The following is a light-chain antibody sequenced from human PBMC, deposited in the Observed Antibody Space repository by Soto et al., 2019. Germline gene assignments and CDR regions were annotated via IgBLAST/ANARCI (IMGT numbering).Light chain of an antibody. J-gene: IGLJ3*02. Sequence: QSALTQPRSVSGSPGQSVTISCTGTSSDVDAYNYVSWYQQHPGKAPKLIIFDVNKRPSGVPDRFSGSKSDITASLTISGLQAEDEADYFCCSYGGSYTWVFGGGTQLTGL. CDR1: SSDVDAYNY. CDR2: DVN. V-gene: IGLV2-11*01. CDR3: CSYGGSYTWV.